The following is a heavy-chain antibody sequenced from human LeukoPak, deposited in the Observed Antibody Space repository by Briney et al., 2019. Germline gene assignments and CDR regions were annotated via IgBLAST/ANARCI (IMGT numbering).Heavy chain of an antibody. J-gene: IGHJ4*02. Sequence: ASVTVSCKASGYTFTGYYMHWVRQAPGQGLEWMGWIYPNSGGTNYAQKFQGRVTMTRDTSISTAYMELSRLRSDDTAVDYCARDLSDGLIRAVADYYWGQGTLVTVSS. CDR3: ARDLSDGLIRAVADYY. CDR1: GYTFTGYY. CDR2: IYPNSGGT. V-gene: IGHV1-2*02. D-gene: IGHD6-19*01.